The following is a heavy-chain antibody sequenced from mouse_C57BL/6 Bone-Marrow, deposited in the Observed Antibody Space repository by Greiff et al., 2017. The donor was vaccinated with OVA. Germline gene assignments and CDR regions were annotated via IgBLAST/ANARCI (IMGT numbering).Heavy chain of an antibody. CDR1: GYTFTSYW. D-gene: IGHD2-3*01. V-gene: IGHV1-69*01. CDR2: IDPSDSYT. J-gene: IGHJ2*01. CDR3: ARDGYYGGFDY. Sequence: VQLQQSGAELVMPGASVKLSCKASGYTFTSYWMHWVKQRPGQGLEWIGEIDPSDSYTNYNQKFKGKSTLTVDKSSSTAYMQLSSLTSEDSAVYYCARDGYYGGFDYWGQGTTLTVSS.